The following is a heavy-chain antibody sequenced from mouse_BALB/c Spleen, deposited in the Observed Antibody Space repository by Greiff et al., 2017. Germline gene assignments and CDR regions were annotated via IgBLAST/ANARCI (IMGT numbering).Heavy chain of an antibody. V-gene: IGHV1-80*01. CDR3: AREALRFDY. D-gene: IGHD1-1*01. CDR1: GYAFSSYW. J-gene: IGHJ2*01. Sequence: LVESGAELVRPGSSVKISCKASGYAFSSYWMNWVKQRPGQGLEWIGQIYPGDGDTNYNGKFKGKATLTADKSSSTAYMQLSSLTSEDSAVYFCAREALRFDYWGQGTTLTVSS. CDR2: IYPGDGDT.